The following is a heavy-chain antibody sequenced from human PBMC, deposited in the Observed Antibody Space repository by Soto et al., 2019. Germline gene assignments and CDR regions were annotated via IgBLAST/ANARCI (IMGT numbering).Heavy chain of an antibody. Sequence: EVQVLESGGGLVQPGGSLRLSCVVSVFPFGTNAMSWVRQAPGKGLEWVSGLSNTGRRTSYADSVKGRFNISRDNSENTVYLQMNSLRVEDTAVYYCATAMGATQGPFDNWGQGTLVTVSS. CDR1: VFPFGTNA. CDR3: ATAMGATQGPFDN. CDR2: LSNTGRRT. J-gene: IGHJ4*02. V-gene: IGHV3-23*01. D-gene: IGHD1-26*01.